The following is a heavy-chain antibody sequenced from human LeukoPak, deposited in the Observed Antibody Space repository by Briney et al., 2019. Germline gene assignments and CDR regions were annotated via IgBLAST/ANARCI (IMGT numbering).Heavy chain of an antibody. Sequence: GASVKVPCKASGYTFTSYGISWVRQAPGQGLEWMGWISAYNGNTNYAQKLQGRVTMTTDTSTSTAYMELRSLRSDDAAVYYCARGYGGNPYYYYYYMDVWGKGTTVTVSS. D-gene: IGHD4-23*01. CDR3: ARGYGGNPYYYYYYMDV. CDR1: GYTFTSYG. V-gene: IGHV1-18*01. J-gene: IGHJ6*03. CDR2: ISAYNGNT.